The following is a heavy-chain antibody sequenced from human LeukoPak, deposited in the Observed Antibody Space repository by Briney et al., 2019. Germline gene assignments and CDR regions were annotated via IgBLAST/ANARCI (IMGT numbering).Heavy chain of an antibody. CDR1: GFTFSSYG. J-gene: IGHJ4*02. V-gene: IGHV3-30*02. CDR2: IRYDGSNK. CDR3: AKGGLYYYDSSGYCPIY. D-gene: IGHD3-22*01. Sequence: QAGGSLRLSCAASGFTFSSYGMHWVRQAPGKGLEWVAFIRYDGSNKYYADSVKGRFTISRDNSKNTLYLQMNSLRAEDTAVYYCAKGGLYYYDSSGYCPIYWGQGTLVTVSS.